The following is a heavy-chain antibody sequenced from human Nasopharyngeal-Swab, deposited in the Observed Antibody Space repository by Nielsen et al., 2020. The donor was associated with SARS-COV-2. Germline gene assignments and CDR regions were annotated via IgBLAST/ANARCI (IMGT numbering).Heavy chain of an antibody. CDR3: AREIITIFGVVIPNWFDP. D-gene: IGHD3-3*01. J-gene: IGHJ5*02. CDR1: GGSISSSSYY. Sequence: SETLSLTCTVSGGSISSSSYYWGWIRQPPGKGLEWMGSIYYSGSTYYNPSLKRRVTISVDTSKNQFSLKLSSVTAADTAVYYCAREIITIFGVVIPNWFDPWGQGTLVTVSS. CDR2: IYYSGST. V-gene: IGHV4-39*02.